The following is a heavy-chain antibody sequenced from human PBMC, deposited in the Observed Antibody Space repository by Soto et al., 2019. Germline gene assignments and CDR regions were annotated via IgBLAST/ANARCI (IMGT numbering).Heavy chain of an antibody. Sequence: XXSLRLSFAASGFTFSDYYMRWIRQAPGKGLEWVSYISSSGSTIYYADSVKGRFTISRDNAKNSLYLQMNSLRAEETAVYYCATSAGYCSSTSCYSDNWFDPWGQGTLVTVYS. D-gene: IGHD2-2*02. CDR3: ATSAGYCSSTSCYSDNWFDP. J-gene: IGHJ5*02. V-gene: IGHV3-11*01. CDR1: GFTFSDYY. CDR2: ISSSGSTI.